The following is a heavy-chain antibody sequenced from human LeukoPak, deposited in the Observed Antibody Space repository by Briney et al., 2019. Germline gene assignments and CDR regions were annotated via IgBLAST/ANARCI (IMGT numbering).Heavy chain of an antibody. CDR2: ISTYNGNT. D-gene: IGHD3-10*01. CDR1: GYTFTSYY. CDR3: ARDLHRVVVRGVPHYYYYMDV. Sequence: GASVKVSCEASGYTFTSYYMHWVRQAPGQGLEWMGWISTYNGNTNYAQKLQGRVTMTTDTSTSTAYMDLRSLRSDDTAVYYCARDLHRVVVRGVPHYYYYMDVWGKGTTVTISS. J-gene: IGHJ6*03. V-gene: IGHV1-18*04.